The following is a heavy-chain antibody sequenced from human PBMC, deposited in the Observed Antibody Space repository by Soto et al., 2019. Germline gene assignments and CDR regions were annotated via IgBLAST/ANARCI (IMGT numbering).Heavy chain of an antibody. Sequence: WGSLRLSCSASGFTFSSHTMNWFRHSPGKGLEWVSAISGSGGSTYYADSVKGRFTISRDNSKNTLFLQMNSLRAEDTAEYYCAKDKSGSSFNFDYWGQGTLVTVSS. CDR2: ISGSGGST. CDR3: AKDKSGSSFNFDY. D-gene: IGHD6-13*01. CDR1: GFTFSSHT. V-gene: IGHV3-23*01. J-gene: IGHJ4*02.